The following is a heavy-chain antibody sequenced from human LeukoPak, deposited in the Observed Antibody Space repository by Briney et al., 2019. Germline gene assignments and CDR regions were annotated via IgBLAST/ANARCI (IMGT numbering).Heavy chain of an antibody. CDR1: GGSISSYY. CDR3: ARVAVGATVN. J-gene: IGHJ4*02. V-gene: IGHV4-59*12. CDR2: IYYSGST. Sequence: PSETLSLTCTVSGGSISSYYWSWIRQPPGKGLEWIGYIYYSGSTNYNPSLKSRVTISVDTSKNQFSLKLSSVTAADTAVYYCARVAVGATVNWGQGTLVTVSS. D-gene: IGHD1-26*01.